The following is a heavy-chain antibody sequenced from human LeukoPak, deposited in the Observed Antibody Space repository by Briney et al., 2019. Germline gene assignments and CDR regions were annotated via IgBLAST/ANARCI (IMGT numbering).Heavy chain of an antibody. CDR1: GDSISSNSSA. Sequence: SQTLSLTCAISGDSISSNSSAWNWIRQSPSRGLKWLGRTYYTSKWYNDYAVSVKSRITINPNTSKNQFSLQLNSVTPEDTAVYYCARDGGSGTTSYYYMDVWGKGTTVTVSS. D-gene: IGHD1-1*01. CDR3: ARDGGSGTTSYYYMDV. J-gene: IGHJ6*03. CDR2: TYYTSKWYN. V-gene: IGHV6-1*01.